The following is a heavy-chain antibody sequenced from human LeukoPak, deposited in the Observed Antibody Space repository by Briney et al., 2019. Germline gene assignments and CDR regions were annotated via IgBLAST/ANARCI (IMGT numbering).Heavy chain of an antibody. V-gene: IGHV3-48*02. CDR3: ASSGSYRFDY. CDR2: ITASGTAM. D-gene: IGHD1-26*01. CDR1: GFTFSSYS. Sequence: GGSLRLSCAASGFTFSSYSVNWVRQAPGKGLEWVSHITASGTAMFYADSVKGRFTISRDNAKNSLYLQMNSLKDEDTAVYYCASSGSYRFDYWGQGTLVTVSS. J-gene: IGHJ4*02.